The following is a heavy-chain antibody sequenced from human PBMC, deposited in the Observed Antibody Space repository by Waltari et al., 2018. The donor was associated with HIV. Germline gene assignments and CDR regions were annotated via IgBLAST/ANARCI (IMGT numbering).Heavy chain of an antibody. V-gene: IGHV3-7*01. D-gene: IGHD6-13*01. CDR3: ARRQQLTD. Sequence: EVRLVEVGGGWVQPGGSLRLSCVASGIAFSSLWMTWVRQAPGKGLEWVANMKEDGREIHYVDTVKGRFTISRDNAKNSLYLQKNSLRAEDTAVYYCARRQQLTDWGQGTLVTVSS. CDR1: GIAFSSLW. J-gene: IGHJ4*02. CDR2: MKEDGREI.